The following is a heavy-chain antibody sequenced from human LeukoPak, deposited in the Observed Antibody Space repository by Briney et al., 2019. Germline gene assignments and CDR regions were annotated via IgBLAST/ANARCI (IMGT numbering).Heavy chain of an antibody. V-gene: IGHV4-39*01. J-gene: IGHJ3*02. D-gene: IGHD3-10*01. Sequence: SETLSLTCNVSGGPINSNIYYWAWVRQPPGKGLEWIGSIYYSGSTYYNPSLKSRITISVDTFRSQVSLKMRSVTAADTAVYYCAGVLLWFGDFSVKAFDIWGQGTMVTVSS. CDR1: GGPINSNIYY. CDR2: IYYSGST. CDR3: AGVLLWFGDFSVKAFDI.